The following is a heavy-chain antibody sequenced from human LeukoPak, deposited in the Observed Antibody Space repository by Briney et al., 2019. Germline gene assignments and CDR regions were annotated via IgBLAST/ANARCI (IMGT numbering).Heavy chain of an antibody. CDR1: GGSFSGYY. J-gene: IGHJ4*02. CDR2: INHSGST. CDR3: ARIRRSAVYYFDY. Sequence: SETLSLTCAVYGGSFSGYYWSWIRQPPGKGLEWIGEINHSGSTNYNPSLTSRVTISVDTSKNQFSLKLSSVTAADTAVYYCARIRRSAVYYFDYWGQGTLVTVSS. V-gene: IGHV4-34*01.